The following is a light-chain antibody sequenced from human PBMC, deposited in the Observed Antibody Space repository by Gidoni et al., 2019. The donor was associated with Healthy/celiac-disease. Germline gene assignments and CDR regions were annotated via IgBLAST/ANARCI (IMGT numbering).Light chain of an antibody. CDR2: GAS. Sequence: VLTQSPGTLPLSPGERATLSCRASQSVSSSYLAWYQQKPGQAPRLLIYGASSRATGIPDRFSGSGSGTDFTLTISRLEPEDFAVYYCQQYGSSPRTFGQGTKLEIK. J-gene: IGKJ2*01. V-gene: IGKV3-20*01. CDR1: QSVSSSY. CDR3: QQYGSSPRT.